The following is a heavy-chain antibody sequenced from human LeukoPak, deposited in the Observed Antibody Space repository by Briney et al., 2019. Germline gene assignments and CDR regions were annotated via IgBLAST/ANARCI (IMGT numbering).Heavy chain of an antibody. J-gene: IGHJ4*02. D-gene: IGHD6-6*01. CDR2: IYDSGST. CDR3: ARTRIIAARPGYFDY. Sequence: PSETLSLTCTVSGGSISSSYWNWIRQPAGKGLEWIGRIYDSGSTNYNPSLKSRVTMSVDTSKNQFSLKLSFVTAADTAVYYCARTRIIAARPGYFDYWGQGTLVTVSS. CDR1: GGSISSSY. V-gene: IGHV4-4*07.